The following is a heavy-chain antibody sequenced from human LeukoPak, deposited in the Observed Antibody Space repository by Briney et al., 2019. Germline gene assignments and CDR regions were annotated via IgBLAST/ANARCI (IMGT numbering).Heavy chain of an antibody. CDR1: GGTFSSYA. J-gene: IGHJ4*02. CDR2: IIPIFGTA. Sequence: ASVKVSCKASGGTFSSYAISWVRQAPGQGLEWMGGIIPIFGTANYAQKFQGRVTITADESTSTAYMELSSLRSEDTAVYYCARSSYYYDSSGSSPLDYWGQGTLVTVSS. V-gene: IGHV1-69*13. CDR3: ARSSYYYDSSGSSPLDY. D-gene: IGHD3-22*01.